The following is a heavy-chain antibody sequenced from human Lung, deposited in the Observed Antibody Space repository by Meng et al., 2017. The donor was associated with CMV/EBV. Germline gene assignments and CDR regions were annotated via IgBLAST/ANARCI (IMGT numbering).Heavy chain of an antibody. D-gene: IGHD3-10*01. CDR1: SISSGGYY. J-gene: IGHJ4*02. Sequence: SISSGGYYWGWIRQPPGKGLEWIGSIYYSGSTYYNPSLKSRVTISVDTSKNQFSLKLSSVTAADTAVYYCARRQGDYYGSGLLFDYWGQGTLVTVSS. CDR2: IYYSGST. CDR3: ARRQGDYYGSGLLFDY. V-gene: IGHV4-39*01.